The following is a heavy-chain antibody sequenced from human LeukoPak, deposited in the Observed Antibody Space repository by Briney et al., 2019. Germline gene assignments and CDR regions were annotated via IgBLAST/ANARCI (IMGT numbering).Heavy chain of an antibody. V-gene: IGHV4-59*01. J-gene: IGHJ5*02. CDR2: IYYIGST. Sequence: PSETLSLTCTVSGDSISSYYWSWIRQPPGKGLEWIGYIYYIGSTNYNPSLKSRVTISVDTSKNQFSLKLSSVTAADTAVYYCARAGTYIGPFDPWGQGTLVTVSS. CDR3: ARAGTYIGPFDP. CDR1: GDSISSYY. D-gene: IGHD3-10*01.